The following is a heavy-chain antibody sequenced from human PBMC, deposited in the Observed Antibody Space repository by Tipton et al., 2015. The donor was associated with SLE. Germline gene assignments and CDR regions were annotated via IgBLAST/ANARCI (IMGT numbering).Heavy chain of an antibody. CDR2: IYPGDSDT. Sequence: VQLVQSGAEVKKPGESLKISCKGSGYSFTSYWIGWVRQMPGKGLEWMGIIYPGDSDTRYSPSLKSRVTISVDTSKNQFSLKLSSVTAADTAVYYCASRLSLAAAGVNYWGQGTLVTVSS. V-gene: IGHV5-51*01. CDR1: GYSFTSYW. J-gene: IGHJ4*02. CDR3: ASRLSLAAAGVNY. D-gene: IGHD6-13*01.